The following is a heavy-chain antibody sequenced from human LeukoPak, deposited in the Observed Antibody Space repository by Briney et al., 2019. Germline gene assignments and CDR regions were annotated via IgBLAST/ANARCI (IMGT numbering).Heavy chain of an antibody. CDR2: IYYSGST. CDR1: GGSISSSSYY. J-gene: IGHJ4*02. D-gene: IGHD6-13*01. V-gene: IGHV4-39*01. CDR3: ARHDIAAALVIDY. Sequence: PPETLSLTCTVSGGSISSSSYYWGWIRQPPGKGLEWIGSIYYSGSTYYNPSLKSRVTISVDTSKNQFSLKLSSVTAADTAMYYCARHDIAAALVIDYWGQGTLVTVSS.